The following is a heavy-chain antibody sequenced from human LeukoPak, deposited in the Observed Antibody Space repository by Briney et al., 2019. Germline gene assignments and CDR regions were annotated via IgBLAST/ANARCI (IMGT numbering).Heavy chain of an antibody. V-gene: IGHV3-15*01. CDR2: IKSKTDGGTT. CDR1: GFSFSNAW. J-gene: IGHJ4*02. CDR3: TYSDFDY. Sequence: PGGSLRLSCAASGFSFSNAWMSWVRPAPGKGLEWVGRIKSKTDGGTTDYAAPVKGRFTISGDDSKNTLYLQMNSLKTEDTALYYCTYSDFDYWGQGTLVTVSS. D-gene: IGHD2-21*01.